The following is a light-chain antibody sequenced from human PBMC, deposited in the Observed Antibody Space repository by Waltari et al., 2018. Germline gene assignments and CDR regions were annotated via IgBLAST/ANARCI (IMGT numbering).Light chain of an antibody. CDR2: DVN. J-gene: IGLJ3*02. CDR3: NSYKSDSSGV. CDR1: SRSISRYNC. Sequence: QPALTQPASVSGPPGQSITISCTGTSRSISRYNCVPWYQQHPGNAPKLLIYDVNNRPSGVSDRFAGSKSANTASLTISGLRAEDEADYYCNSYKSDSSGVFGGGTRLTVL. V-gene: IGLV2-14*03.